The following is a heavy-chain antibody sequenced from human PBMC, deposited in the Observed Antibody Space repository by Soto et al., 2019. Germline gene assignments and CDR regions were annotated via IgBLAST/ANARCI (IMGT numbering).Heavy chain of an antibody. CDR3: GSVRPSGYVLS. CDR2: VYFSGNT. CDR1: GGSLSSYY. Sequence: QVQLQESDPGLVKPSETLSLTCTVSGGSLSSYYWTWIRQSPGKGLEWIGYVYFSGNTNYNPSLKSRVAISIDTSKNQFSLRLASVTAADTAFYYCGSVRPSGYVLSWGQGTLVTVSS. D-gene: IGHD6-25*01. J-gene: IGHJ5*02. V-gene: IGHV4-59*01.